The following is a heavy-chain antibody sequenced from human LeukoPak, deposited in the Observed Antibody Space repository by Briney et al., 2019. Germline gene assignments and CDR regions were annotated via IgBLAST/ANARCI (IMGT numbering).Heavy chain of an antibody. Sequence: PGGSLRLSCAASGFTFSNAWMSWVRQAPGKGLEWVGRIKSKTGGGTTDYAAPVKGRFTISRDDSKNTLYLQMNSLKTEDTAVYYCTTDSSSWYVDIWGQGTMVTVSS. D-gene: IGHD6-13*01. V-gene: IGHV3-15*01. CDR2: IKSKTGGGTT. J-gene: IGHJ3*02. CDR1: GFTFSNAW. CDR3: TTDSSSWYVDI.